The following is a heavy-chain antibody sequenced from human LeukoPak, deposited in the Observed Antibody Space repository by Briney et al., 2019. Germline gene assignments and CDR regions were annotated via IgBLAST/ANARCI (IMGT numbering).Heavy chain of an antibody. CDR3: ARDPRYLGPFDY. J-gene: IGHJ4*02. D-gene: IGHD3-9*01. Sequence: PGGSLRLSCAASGFTVSRNYMSWVRQAPGKGLECVSIIYNGGSTYYADSVRGRFTISRDNSKSTLFLQMNSLRAEDTAVYYCARDPRYLGPFDYWGQGTLVTVSS. CDR2: IYNGGST. V-gene: IGHV3-66*01. CDR1: GFTVSRNY.